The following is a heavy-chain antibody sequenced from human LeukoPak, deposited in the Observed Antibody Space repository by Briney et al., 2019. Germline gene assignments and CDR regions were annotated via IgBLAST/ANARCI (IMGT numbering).Heavy chain of an antibody. D-gene: IGHD5-12*01. J-gene: IGHJ4*02. CDR2: INYSGNA. CDR1: GGSISSGGNY. V-gene: IGHV4-31*03. CDR3: AVAATYYFDY. Sequence: SETLSLTCTVSGGSISSGGNYWTWIRQNPGKGLEWIGYINYSGNAYYNPSLKSRITISVDTSKNQFSLKLSSVTAADTAMYYCAVAATYYFDYWGQGTLVTVSS.